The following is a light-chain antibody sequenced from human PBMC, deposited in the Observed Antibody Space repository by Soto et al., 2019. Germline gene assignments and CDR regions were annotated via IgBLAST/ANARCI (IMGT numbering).Light chain of an antibody. Sequence: QSPLSQPRSVSGSPGQSVTLSCTGTSSDVGGYNYVTWYQQYPGKAPKVMIYDVKTRPSGVPDRFSGSKSGNTASLTISGLQAEDEADYYCCSYAGDYTFVFGTGTKLTVL. V-gene: IGLV2-11*01. CDR2: DVK. J-gene: IGLJ1*01. CDR1: SSDVGGYNY. CDR3: CSYAGDYTFV.